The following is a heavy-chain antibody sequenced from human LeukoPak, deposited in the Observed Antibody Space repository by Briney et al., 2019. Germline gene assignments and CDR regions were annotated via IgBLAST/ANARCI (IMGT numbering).Heavy chain of an antibody. CDR2: INSDGSST. Sequence: GGSLRLSCAASGFTFSSYWMHWVRQAPGKGLVWVSRINSDGSSTSYADSVKGRFTISRDNAKNSLFLQMNSLRAEDTAVYYCARDTPAHESGTYHAAYYHMDVWGKGTTVTVSS. CDR1: GFTFSSYW. CDR3: ARDTPAHESGTYHAAYYHMDV. V-gene: IGHV3-74*01. D-gene: IGHD3-3*01. J-gene: IGHJ6*03.